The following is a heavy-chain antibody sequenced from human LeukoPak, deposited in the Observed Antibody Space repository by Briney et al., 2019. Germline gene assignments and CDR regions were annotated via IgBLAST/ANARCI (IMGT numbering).Heavy chain of an antibody. J-gene: IGHJ4*02. CDR3: ATGGVRDYYGSGSYYNGGY. V-gene: IGHV1-2*06. CDR2: INPNSGGT. Sequence: ASVKVSCKASGYTFTGYYMHWLRQAPGQGLEWMGRINPNSGGTNYAQKFQGRVTMTRDTSISTAYMELSRLRSDDTAVYYCATGGVRDYYGSGSYYNGGYWGQGTLVTVSS. CDR1: GYTFTGYY. D-gene: IGHD3-10*01.